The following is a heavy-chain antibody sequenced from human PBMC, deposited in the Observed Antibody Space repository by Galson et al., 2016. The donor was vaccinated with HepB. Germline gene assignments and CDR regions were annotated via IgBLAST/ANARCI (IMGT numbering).Heavy chain of an antibody. CDR3: AKSLYGGNF. CDR1: VFTFRTYA. D-gene: IGHD4-23*01. J-gene: IGHJ4*02. Sequence: SLRLSCAASVFTFRTYAMSWFRQAPGKGLEWVSGISGNAGSTNSVDSVKGRFTNSRDNPKNTLYLQMNSLRADDTAVYYCAKSLYGGNFWGQGTLVTVSP. CDR2: ISGNAGST. V-gene: IGHV3-23*01.